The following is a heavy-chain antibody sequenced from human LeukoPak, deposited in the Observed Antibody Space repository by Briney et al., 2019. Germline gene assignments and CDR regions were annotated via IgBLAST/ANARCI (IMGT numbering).Heavy chain of an antibody. Sequence: GGSLRLSCAASGFTFSSYWMSWVRQAPGEGLEWVANIKQDGSEKYYVDSVKGRFTISRDNAKNSLYLQMNSLRAEDTAVYYCARAGDYYDSSGYFYHWGQGTLVTVSS. CDR1: GFTFSSYW. CDR2: IKQDGSEK. CDR3: ARAGDYYDSSGYFYH. V-gene: IGHV3-7*01. J-gene: IGHJ4*02. D-gene: IGHD3-22*01.